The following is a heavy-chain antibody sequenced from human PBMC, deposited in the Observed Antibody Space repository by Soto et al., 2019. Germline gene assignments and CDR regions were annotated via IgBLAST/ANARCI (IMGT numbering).Heavy chain of an antibody. Sequence: SQTLSLTCAITGDSVSSNSAGWSWVRQSPSRGLEWLGRTYYRSKWYYEYAVSVRGRITINPDTSKNQYSLQLNSVTPEDTAVYFCETGEKYSGRIFDYWGQGTLVSVSS. D-gene: IGHD1-26*01. J-gene: IGHJ4*01. CDR2: TYYRSKWYY. CDR1: GDSVSSNSAG. V-gene: IGHV6-1*01. CDR3: ETGEKYSGRIFDY.